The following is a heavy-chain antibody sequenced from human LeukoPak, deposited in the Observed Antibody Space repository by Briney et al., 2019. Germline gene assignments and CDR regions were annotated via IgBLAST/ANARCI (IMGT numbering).Heavy chain of an antibody. J-gene: IGHJ6*03. CDR3: AARIAARRDYCYMDV. D-gene: IGHD6-6*01. CDR1: GYTFTSNY. CDR2: ISPSGGST. V-gene: IGHV1-46*01. Sequence: ASVKVSCKAFGYTFTSNYMHWVRQAPGQGPEWMGVISPSGGSTTYAQKFQGRVTLTRDMSTSTAYMELSSLRSEDTAVYYCAARIAARRDYCYMDVWGKGTTVTVSS.